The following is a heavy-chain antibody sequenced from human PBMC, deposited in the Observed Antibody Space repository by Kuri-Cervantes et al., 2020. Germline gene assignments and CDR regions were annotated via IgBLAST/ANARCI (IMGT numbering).Heavy chain of an antibody. CDR3: AREWTTRVDY. J-gene: IGHJ4*02. Sequence: SETLSLTCAVYGGSFSGYYWSWIRRPPGKGLEWIGEINHSGSTNYNPSLKSRVTISVDTSKNQFSLKLTSVTAADTAVYLCAREWTTRVDYWGQGTLVTVSS. CDR2: INHSGST. V-gene: IGHV4-34*01. CDR1: GGSFSGYY. D-gene: IGHD3/OR15-3a*01.